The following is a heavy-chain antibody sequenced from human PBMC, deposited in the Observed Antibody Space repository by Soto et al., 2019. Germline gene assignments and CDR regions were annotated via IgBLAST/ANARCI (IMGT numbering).Heavy chain of an antibody. CDR2: IYYSGST. Sequence: PSETLSLTCSVSGGSISSSRYYWGWIRQPPGKGLEWIGSIYYSGSTYYNPSLKSRVTISVDTSKNQFSLKLSSVTVADTAVYYCARVPSPWGQGTLVTVSS. CDR3: ARVPSP. CDR1: GGSISSSRYY. V-gene: IGHV4-39*01. J-gene: IGHJ5*02.